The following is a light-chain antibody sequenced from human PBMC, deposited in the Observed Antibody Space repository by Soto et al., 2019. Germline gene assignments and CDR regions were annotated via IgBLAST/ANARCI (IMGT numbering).Light chain of an antibody. J-gene: IGLJ2*01. CDR3: CSYAGRATYV. CDR1: SSDVGGYNY. Sequence: QSVLTQPASVSGSPGQSITISCTGTSSDVGGYNYVSWYQQHPGKAPKLIIFEVFKRPSGVSHRFSGSKSGNTASLTISGLQAEDEANYYCCSYAGRATYVFGGGTKLTVL. CDR2: EVF. V-gene: IGLV2-23*02.